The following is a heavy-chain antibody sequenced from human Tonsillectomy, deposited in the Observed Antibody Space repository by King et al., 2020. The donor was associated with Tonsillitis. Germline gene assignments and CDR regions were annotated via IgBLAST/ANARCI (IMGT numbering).Heavy chain of an antibody. CDR3: ARQEADGYSSFDY. CDR2: IYPGDSDT. Sequence: VQLVESGAEVKKPGAPLKISCKGSEYSFSSYWIAWVRQMPGKGLEWMGIIYPGDSDTRYSPSFQGQVTFSVDKTTSTAYLQWSSLKASDTAMYYCARQEADGYSSFDYWGQGTLVTVSS. CDR1: EYSFSSYW. D-gene: IGHD5-24*01. J-gene: IGHJ4*02. V-gene: IGHV5-51*01.